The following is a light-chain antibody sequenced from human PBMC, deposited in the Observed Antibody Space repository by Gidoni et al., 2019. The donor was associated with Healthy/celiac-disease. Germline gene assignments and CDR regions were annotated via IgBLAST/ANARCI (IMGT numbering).Light chain of an antibody. V-gene: IGKV1-5*03. CDR2: KAS. CDR3: QQYNSYSRT. CDR1: QSISSW. Sequence: DIQMTQSPSTLSASVGDRVTITCRASQSISSWLAWYQQKPGKAPKLLIYKASSLESGVPSRVSGSGSGIEFTLTISSLQPDDFATYYCQQYNSYSRTFXHXTKVEIK. J-gene: IGKJ1*01.